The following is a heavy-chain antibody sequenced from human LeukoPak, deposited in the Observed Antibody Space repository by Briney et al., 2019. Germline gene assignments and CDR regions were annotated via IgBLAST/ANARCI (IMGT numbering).Heavy chain of an antibody. CDR2: ISSRSSSYI. Sequence: PGGSLRLSCAASGFTFSSYSMNWVRQAPGKGLEWVSSISSRSSSYIYYADSVKGRFTISRDNAMNSLYLQMNSLRAEDTAVYYCARQEGTLGDWFDSWGQGTLVTASS. CDR3: ARQEGTLGDWFDS. D-gene: IGHD3-16*01. V-gene: IGHV3-21*01. J-gene: IGHJ5*01. CDR1: GFTFSSYS.